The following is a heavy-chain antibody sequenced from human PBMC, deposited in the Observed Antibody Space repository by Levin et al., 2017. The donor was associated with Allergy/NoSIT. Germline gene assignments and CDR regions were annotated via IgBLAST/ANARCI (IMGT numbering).Heavy chain of an antibody. CDR3: AREQEWFGELFQIDAFDI. CDR2: IWYDGSNK. Sequence: GESLKISCAASGFTFSSYGMHWVRQAPGKGLEWVAVIWYDGSNKYYADSVKGRFTISRDNSKNTLYLQMNSLRAEDTAVYYCAREQEWFGELFQIDAFDIWGQGTMVTVSS. D-gene: IGHD3-10*01. V-gene: IGHV3-33*01. J-gene: IGHJ3*02. CDR1: GFTFSSYG.